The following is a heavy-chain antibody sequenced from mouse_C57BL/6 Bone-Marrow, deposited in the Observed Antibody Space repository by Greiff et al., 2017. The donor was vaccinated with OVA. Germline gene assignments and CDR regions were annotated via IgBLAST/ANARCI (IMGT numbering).Heavy chain of an antibody. Sequence: VQLQQSVAELVRPGASVKLSCTASGFNIKNTYMHWVKQRPEQGLEWIGRIDPANGNTKYAPKFQGKAPITADTSSNTAYLQLSSLTSEDTAIYSCERSDGYSWDFDVWGTGTTLTVSS. J-gene: IGHJ1*03. CDR1: GFNIKNTY. V-gene: IGHV14-3*01. D-gene: IGHD2-3*01. CDR3: ERSDGYSWDFDV. CDR2: IDPANGNT.